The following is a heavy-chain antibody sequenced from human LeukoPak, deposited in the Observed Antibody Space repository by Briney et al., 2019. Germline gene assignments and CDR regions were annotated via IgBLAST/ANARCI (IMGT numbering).Heavy chain of an antibody. J-gene: IGHJ4*02. D-gene: IGHD5-12*01. CDR3: ATSTGGYGPLDS. CDR1: GFTFSSYT. V-gene: IGHV3-21*01. CDR2: ISSSTSFI. Sequence: GGSLRLSCAASGFTFSSYTMNWVRQAPGKGLEWVSSISSSTSFIYYADSVKGRFTISRDNAKNSLYLQMNSQRAEDTAVYYCATSTGGYGPLDSWGQGTLVTVSS.